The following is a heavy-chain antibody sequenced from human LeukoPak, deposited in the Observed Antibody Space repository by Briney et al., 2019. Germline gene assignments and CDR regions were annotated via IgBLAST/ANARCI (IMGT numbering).Heavy chain of an antibody. V-gene: IGHV1-2*02. CDR2: INPNSGGT. Sequence: GASVKVSCKASGFTFTGYYMHWVRQAPGQGLEWMGWINPNSGGTNYAQRFQGRVTMTRGTSISTAYMELSRLRSDDTAVYYCARVSTGGYSSSAYWGQGTLVTVSS. D-gene: IGHD6-6*01. J-gene: IGHJ4*02. CDR1: GFTFTGYY. CDR3: ARVSTGGYSSSAY.